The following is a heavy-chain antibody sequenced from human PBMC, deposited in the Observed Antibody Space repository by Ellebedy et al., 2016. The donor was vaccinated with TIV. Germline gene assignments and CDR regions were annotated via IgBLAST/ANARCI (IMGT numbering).Heavy chain of an antibody. Sequence: MPSETLSLTCGVYGGSLSESFIYNYWSWIRQPPGKGLEWIGEINHSGSTNYNPSLRSRVTISVDTSKNHFSLRLSSVTAADTALYFCARVARADGFDVWGPGTMVTVSS. V-gene: IGHV4-34*01. J-gene: IGHJ3*01. CDR2: INHSGST. CDR1: GGSLSESFIYNY. CDR3: ARVARADGFDV.